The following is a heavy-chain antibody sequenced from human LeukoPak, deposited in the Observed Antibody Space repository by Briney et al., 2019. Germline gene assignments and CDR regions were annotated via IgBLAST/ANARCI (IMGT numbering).Heavy chain of an antibody. V-gene: IGHV4-4*07. J-gene: IGHJ4*02. D-gene: IGHD3-3*01. CDR2: IYTSGST. Sequence: TSETLSLTXTVSGGSISSYYWSWIRQAAGKGLEWLGRIYTSGSTNYNPSLKSRVTMSVDTSKNQFSLRLSSVTAADTAVYYCARGRFLEWLTPYYFDYWGQGTLVTVSS. CDR3: ARGRFLEWLTPYYFDY. CDR1: GGSISSYY.